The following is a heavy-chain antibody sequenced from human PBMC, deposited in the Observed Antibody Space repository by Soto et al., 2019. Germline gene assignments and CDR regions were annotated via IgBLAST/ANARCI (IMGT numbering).Heavy chain of an antibody. J-gene: IGHJ4*02. V-gene: IGHV1-69*01. CDR1: GGTFSSYA. Sequence: QVQLVQSGAEVKKPGSSVKVSCKASGGTFSSYAISWVRQAPGQGLEWMGGIIPIFGTANYAQKFQGRVTITADESTSTAYMELSSQRSEDTAVYYCARVAPAYYDFWSGYSPAYWGQGTLVTVSS. D-gene: IGHD3-3*01. CDR2: IIPIFGTA. CDR3: ARVAPAYYDFWSGYSPAY.